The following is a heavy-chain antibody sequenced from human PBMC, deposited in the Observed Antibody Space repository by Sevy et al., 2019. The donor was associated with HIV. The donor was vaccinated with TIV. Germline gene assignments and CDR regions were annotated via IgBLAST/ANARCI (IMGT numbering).Heavy chain of an antibody. CDR2: ISYDGTNK. J-gene: IGHJ5*02. CDR3: ARDQHDYASNVRTGWCDH. D-gene: IGHD4-17*01. Sequence: GGSLRLSCAASGFTFSSYAMHWVRQAPGKGLEWVAVISYDGTNKYYADSVKGRFTISRDNSKNILYVQMNSLRGEDTGVKYWARDQHDYASNVRTGWCDHWGQGTLVTVSS. V-gene: IGHV3-30-3*01. CDR1: GFTFSSYA.